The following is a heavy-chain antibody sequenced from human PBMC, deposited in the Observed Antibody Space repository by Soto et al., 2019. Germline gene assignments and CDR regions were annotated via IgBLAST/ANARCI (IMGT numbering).Heavy chain of an antibody. CDR2: ISSSSSYI. D-gene: IGHD2-2*01. CDR1: GFTFSSYS. V-gene: IGHV3-21*04. Sequence: GSLRLSCAASGFTFSSYSMNWVRQAPGKGLEWVSSISSSSSYIYYADSVKGRFTISRDNAKNTLYLQMNSLRAEDTAVYYCAKDYHGVRSCVAYWGQGTLVTVSS. CDR3: AKDYHGVRSCVAY. J-gene: IGHJ4*02.